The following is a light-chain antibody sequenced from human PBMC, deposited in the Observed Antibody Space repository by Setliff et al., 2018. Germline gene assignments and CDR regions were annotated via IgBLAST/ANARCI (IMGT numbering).Light chain of an antibody. CDR1: TSDIGAYNY. CDR2: DVS. Sequence: SVLTQPASVSGSPGQSITISCTGTTSDIGAYNYVSWYQQHSGKAPKLMIYDVSNRPSGVSDRFSGSKSGSTASLTISGLQAEDEADYFCSSYTSITTRIFGGGTK. CDR3: SSYTSITTRI. J-gene: IGLJ2*01. V-gene: IGLV2-14*03.